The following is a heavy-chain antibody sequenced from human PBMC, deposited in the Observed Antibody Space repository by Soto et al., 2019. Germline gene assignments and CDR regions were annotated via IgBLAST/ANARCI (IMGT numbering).Heavy chain of an antibody. D-gene: IGHD6-25*01. V-gene: IGHV3-23*01. CDR1: GFTFSSYA. CDR3: AKALFSTGGFFDY. CDR2: ISGSGGSA. Sequence: EVQLLESGGGLVQPGGSLRLSCAASGFTFSSYAMSWVRQAPGKGLEWVSAISGSGGSAYYADSVKGRFTISRDISKNTLYLQMNSLRAEDRAVYYCAKALFSTGGFFDYWGQGTLVTVSS. J-gene: IGHJ4*02.